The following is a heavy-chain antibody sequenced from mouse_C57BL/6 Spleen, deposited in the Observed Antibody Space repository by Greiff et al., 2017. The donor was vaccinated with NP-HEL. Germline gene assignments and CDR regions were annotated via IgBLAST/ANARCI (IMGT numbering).Heavy chain of an antibody. V-gene: IGHV1-80*01. CDR3: ARGGGNYEEGYAMDY. D-gene: IGHD2-1*01. J-gene: IGHJ4*01. Sequence: VKLQESGAELVKPGASVKISCKASGYAFSSYWMNWVKQRPGKGLEWIGQIYPGDGDTNYNGKFKGKATLTADKSSSTAYMQLSSLTSEDSAVYFCARGGGNYEEGYAMDYWGQGTSVTVSS. CDR1: GYAFSSYW. CDR2: IYPGDGDT.